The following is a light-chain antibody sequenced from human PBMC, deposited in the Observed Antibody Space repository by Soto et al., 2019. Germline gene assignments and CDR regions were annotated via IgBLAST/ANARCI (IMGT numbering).Light chain of an antibody. Sequence: DIQMTQSPSSLSASVGDRVTITCRASQSISTYLNWYQQKPGKAPKLLIYATSRLQSGVPSRFSGSGSGTDFTLTITSLQREDFATYYCQQGYSTPLTFGGGTKVEIK. V-gene: IGKV1-39*01. J-gene: IGKJ4*01. CDR2: ATS. CDR1: QSISTY. CDR3: QQGYSTPLT.